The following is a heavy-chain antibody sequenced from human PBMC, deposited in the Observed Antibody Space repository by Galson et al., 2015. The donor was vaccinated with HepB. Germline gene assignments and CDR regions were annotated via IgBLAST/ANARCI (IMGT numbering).Heavy chain of an antibody. J-gene: IGHJ3*02. CDR1: GFTFSSYA. V-gene: IGHV3-30*04. Sequence: SLRLSCAASGFTFSSYAMHWVRQAPGKGLEWVAVISYDGSNKYYADSVKGQFTISRDNSKNTLYLQVNSLRAEDTAVYYCARGGIVLLPDMSSDAFAIWGQGTMVIVSS. CDR2: ISYDGSNK. D-gene: IGHD2-2*01. CDR3: ARGGIVLLPDMSSDAFAI.